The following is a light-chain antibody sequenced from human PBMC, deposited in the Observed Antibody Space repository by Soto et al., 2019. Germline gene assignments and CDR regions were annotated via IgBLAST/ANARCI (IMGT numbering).Light chain of an antibody. V-gene: IGKV1-9*01. J-gene: IGKJ1*01. CDR1: QGISSY. CDR3: QQYNKWPPRT. CDR2: AAS. Sequence: PSSLSASVGDRVTITCRASQGISSYLAWYQQKPGKAPKLLIYAASTLQSGIPARFTGSGSGTEFTLTISSLQSEDFAVYYCQQYNKWPPRTFGQGTKVDI.